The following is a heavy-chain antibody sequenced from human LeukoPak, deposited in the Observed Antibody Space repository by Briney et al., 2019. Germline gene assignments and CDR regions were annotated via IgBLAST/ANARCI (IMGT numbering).Heavy chain of an antibody. CDR3: ARLSVDTAMVTFDY. CDR2: IYYSGST. V-gene: IGHV4-39*01. Sequence: SETLSLTCTVSGSSISSSSYYWGWIRQPPGKGLEWIGSIYYSGSTYYNPSLKSRVTISVDTSKNQFSLKLSSVTAVDTAVYYCARLSVDTAMVTFDYWGQGTLVTVSS. J-gene: IGHJ4*02. CDR1: GSSISSSSYY. D-gene: IGHD5-18*01.